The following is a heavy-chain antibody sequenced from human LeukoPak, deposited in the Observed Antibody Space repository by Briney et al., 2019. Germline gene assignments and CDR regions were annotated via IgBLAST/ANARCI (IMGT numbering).Heavy chain of an antibody. CDR3: ARDRSYCSGGSCSYYFDY. J-gene: IGHJ4*02. CDR1: GGSISGSGYY. D-gene: IGHD2-15*01. CDR2: IYSSGHT. V-gene: IGHV4-39*07. Sequence: SETLSLACTVSGGSISGSGYYWAWIRQPPGKGLEWIGSIYSSGHTYYNPSLKSRVTISVHTSKNKFSLKLSSVTAADTAVYYCARDRSYCSGGSCSYYFDYWGQGTLVTVSS.